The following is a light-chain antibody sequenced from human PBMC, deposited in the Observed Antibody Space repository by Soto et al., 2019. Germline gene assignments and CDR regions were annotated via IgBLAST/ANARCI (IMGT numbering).Light chain of an antibody. CDR2: GAS. V-gene: IGKV3-20*01. CDR3: QQYGSSLYT. Sequence: EIVLTQSPGTLSLSPGERATLSCRASQSVSSSYLAWYQQKPGQAPRLLIYGASSRATGIPDRFSGSGSGTDFNLNISRLEPEDCAGYYCQQYGSSLYTFGQGTKLEIK. CDR1: QSVSSSY. J-gene: IGKJ2*01.